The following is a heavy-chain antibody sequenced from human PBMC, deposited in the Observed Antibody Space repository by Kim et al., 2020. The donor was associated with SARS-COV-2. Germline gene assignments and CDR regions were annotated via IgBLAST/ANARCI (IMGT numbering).Heavy chain of an antibody. J-gene: IGHJ4*02. CDR3: AKLPGTIVPSPYY. Sequence: GGSLRLSCAASGLTVTSNYMSWVRQAPERGLEWVSIIYPDGETHYADSVRGRFIISSDNSKNTLSLQINSLRVDDTAVYYCAKLPGTIVPSPYYWGQGTLVTVSS. D-gene: IGHD1-7*01. V-gene: IGHV3-53*01. CDR1: GLTVTSNY. CDR2: IYPDGET.